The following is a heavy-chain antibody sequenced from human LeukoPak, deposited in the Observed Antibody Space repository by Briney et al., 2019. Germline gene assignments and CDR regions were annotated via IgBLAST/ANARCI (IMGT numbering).Heavy chain of an antibody. J-gene: IGHJ6*02. V-gene: IGHV1-69*13. D-gene: IGHD3-10*01. CDR2: FIPIFGSA. Sequence: SVKVSCKASGGTFSSFAISWVRQAPGQGLEWMGGFIPIFGSAKYAQKFQGRVTITADESTSTAYMELSSLRSDDTAVYYCARAHVVVLGGALGGMGVWGQGTTVTVSS. CDR1: GGTFSSFA. CDR3: ARAHVVVLGGALGGMGV.